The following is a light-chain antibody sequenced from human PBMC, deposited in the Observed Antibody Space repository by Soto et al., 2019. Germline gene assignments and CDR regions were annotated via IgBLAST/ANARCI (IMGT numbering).Light chain of an antibody. V-gene: IGLV2-8*01. CDR3: SSYAGRDNWI. CDR2: EVN. CDR1: SSDVGGYNY. J-gene: IGLJ2*01. Sequence: QSALTQPPSASGSPGQSVTISCTGTSSDVGGYNYVSWYQQYSGKAPKLILYEVNRRPSGVPDRFSGSKSGNTASLTVSGLQAEDEDYYHCSSYAGRDNWIFGGGTKLTVL.